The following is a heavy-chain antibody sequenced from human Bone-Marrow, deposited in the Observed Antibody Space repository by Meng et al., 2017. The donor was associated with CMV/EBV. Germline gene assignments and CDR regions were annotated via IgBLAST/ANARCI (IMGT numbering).Heavy chain of an antibody. D-gene: IGHD5-18*01. CDR1: GYIFTKYG. CDR3: AREEAYSYGFDYYYYGMDV. CDR2: ISAYNGNT. V-gene: IGHV1-18*01. Sequence: ASVKVSCKASGYIFTKYGVNWMRQAPGQGPEWMGWISAYNGNTNYAQKLQGRVTMTTDTSTSTAYMELRSLRSDDTAVYYCAREEAYSYGFDYYYYGMDVWGQGTTVTVSS. J-gene: IGHJ6*02.